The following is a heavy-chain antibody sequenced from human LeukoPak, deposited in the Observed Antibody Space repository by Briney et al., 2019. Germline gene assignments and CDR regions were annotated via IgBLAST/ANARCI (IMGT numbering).Heavy chain of an antibody. Sequence: GGSLRLSCAASGFTFSSYAMHWVRQAPGKGLEYVSAISSNGGSTYYANSVKGRFTISRDNSKKTVYLQMSSLTIEDTAVYYCAKEPGEGGSAFDYWGQGTLVTVYS. J-gene: IGHJ4*02. CDR2: ISSNGGST. V-gene: IGHV3-64*01. CDR1: GFTFSSYA. D-gene: IGHD3-16*01. CDR3: AKEPGEGGSAFDY.